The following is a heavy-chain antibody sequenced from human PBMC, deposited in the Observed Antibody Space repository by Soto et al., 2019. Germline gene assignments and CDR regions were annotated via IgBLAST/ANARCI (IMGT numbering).Heavy chain of an antibody. CDR2: INAGNGNT. CDR1: GYTFTGYA. V-gene: IGHV1-3*05. Sequence: QVQLVQSGAEEKKPGASVKVSCKASGYTFTGYAMHWVRQAPGQRLEWMGWINAGNGNTKYSQKFQGRVTITRDTSASTAYMALSSLRSEDTAVFYCARAVAVPADFDYWGQGTRVTVSS. D-gene: IGHD6-19*01. CDR3: ARAVAVPADFDY. J-gene: IGHJ4*02.